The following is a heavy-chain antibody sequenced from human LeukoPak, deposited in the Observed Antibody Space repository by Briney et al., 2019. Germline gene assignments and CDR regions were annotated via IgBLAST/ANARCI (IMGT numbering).Heavy chain of an antibody. D-gene: IGHD5-12*01. CDR3: ATLGYSGYAGWFDP. J-gene: IGHJ5*02. CDR1: GYTFTGYY. V-gene: IGHV1-2*02. CDR2: INPNSGGT. Sequence: ASVKVSCKASGYTFTGYYMHWVRQAPGQGLEWMGWINPNSGGTNYAQKFQGRVTMTEDTSTDTAYMELSSLRSEDTAVYYCATLGYSGYAGWFDPWGQGTLVTVSS.